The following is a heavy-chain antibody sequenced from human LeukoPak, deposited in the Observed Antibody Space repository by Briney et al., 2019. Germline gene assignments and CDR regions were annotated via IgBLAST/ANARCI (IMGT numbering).Heavy chain of an antibody. CDR2: ISGRGDST. J-gene: IGHJ5*02. D-gene: IGHD6-6*01. Sequence: GGTLRLSCAASGFTFSTYAMSWVRQAPGKGLEWVSGISGRGDSTYNADSVKGRFTVSRDNSKNTLYLQMNSLRAEDTAVYYCARVTYSSSYKFDPWGQGTLVTVSS. V-gene: IGHV3-23*01. CDR3: ARVTYSSSYKFDP. CDR1: GFTFSTYA.